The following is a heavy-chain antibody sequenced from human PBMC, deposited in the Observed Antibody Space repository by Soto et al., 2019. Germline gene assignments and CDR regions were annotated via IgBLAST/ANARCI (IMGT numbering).Heavy chain of an antibody. CDR1: GYTFTSYG. D-gene: IGHD3-3*01. Sequence: ASVKVSCKASGYTFTSYGISWVRQAPGQGLEWMGWISAYNGNTNYAQKLQGRVTMTTDTSTSTAYMELRSLRSDDTAVYYCARYDFWSGYLDYYYGMDVWGQGTTVTLSS. V-gene: IGHV1-18*01. J-gene: IGHJ6*02. CDR3: ARYDFWSGYLDYYYGMDV. CDR2: ISAYNGNT.